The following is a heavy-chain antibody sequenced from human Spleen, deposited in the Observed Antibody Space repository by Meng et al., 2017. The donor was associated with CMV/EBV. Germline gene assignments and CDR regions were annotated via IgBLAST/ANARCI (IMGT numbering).Heavy chain of an antibody. CDR2: MYYSGGA. D-gene: IGHD6-19*01. CDR3: AKDTLYSSGTRTSFDY. V-gene: IGHV4-59*02. CDR1: RGSVSRYF. J-gene: IGHJ4*02. Sequence: GSLRLSCTVSRGSVSRYFWSWIRQSPGKGLEWIAYMYYSGGAHYNPSLGSRAAISVDTSKNQFSLRLNSVTAADTAVYYCAKDTLYSSGTRTSFDYWGQGTLVTVSS.